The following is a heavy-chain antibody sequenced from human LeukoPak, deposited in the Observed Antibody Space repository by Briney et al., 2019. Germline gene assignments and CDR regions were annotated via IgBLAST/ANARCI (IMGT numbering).Heavy chain of an antibody. J-gene: IGHJ4*02. D-gene: IGHD3-3*01. CDR2: ISYDGSNK. V-gene: IGHV3-30*18. CDR1: GFTFSSYG. Sequence: PGRSLRLSCAASGFTFSSYGMHWVRQAPGKGLEWVAVISYDGSNKYYADSVKGRFTIFRDNSKNTLYLQMNSLRAEDTAVYYCAKPRREYDFWSGYWFNWGQGTLVTVSS. CDR3: AKPRREYDFWSGYWFN.